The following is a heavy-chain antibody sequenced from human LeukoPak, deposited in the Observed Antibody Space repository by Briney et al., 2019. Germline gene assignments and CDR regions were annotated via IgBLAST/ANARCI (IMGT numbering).Heavy chain of an antibody. CDR3: ASPHYAGLTFFDY. CDR2: INHSGST. V-gene: IGHV4-34*01. CDR1: GGSVSDYY. Sequence: PSETLSLTCTISGGSVSDYYWSWIRQPPGKGLEWIGEINHSGSTNYNPSLKSRVTIAVDASKNHFSLKLSSVTAADTAVYYCASPHYAGLTFFDYWGQGPLVPVSS. J-gene: IGHJ4*02. D-gene: IGHD4-17*01.